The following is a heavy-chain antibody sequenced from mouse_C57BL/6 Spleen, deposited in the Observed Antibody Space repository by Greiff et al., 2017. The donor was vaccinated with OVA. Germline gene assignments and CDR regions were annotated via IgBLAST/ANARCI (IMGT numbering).Heavy chain of an antibody. CDR1: GYTFTSYW. Sequence: QVQLKQPGAELVKPGASVKLSCKASGYTFTSYWMHWVKQRPGQGLEWIGMIHPSSGSTNYNEKFKSKATLTVDKSSSTAYMQLSSLTSEDSAVYYCARGAYGLYYFDYWGQGTTLTVSS. D-gene: IGHD6-5*01. CDR2: IHPSSGST. V-gene: IGHV1-64*01. CDR3: ARGAYGLYYFDY. J-gene: IGHJ2*01.